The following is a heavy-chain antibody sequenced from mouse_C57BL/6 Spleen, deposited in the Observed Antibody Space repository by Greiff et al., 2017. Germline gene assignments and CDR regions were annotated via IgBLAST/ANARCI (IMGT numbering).Heavy chain of an antibody. V-gene: IGHV1-50*01. CDR2: IDPSDSYT. CDR3: ARGRGYFDV. J-gene: IGHJ1*03. CDR1: GYTFTSYW. Sequence: QVQLQQPGAELVKPGASVKLSCKASGYTFTSYWMQWVKQRPGQGLEWIGEIDPSDSYTNYNQKFKGKATLTVDTSSSTAYMQLSSLTSEDSAVYYCARGRGYFDVWGTGTTVTVSS.